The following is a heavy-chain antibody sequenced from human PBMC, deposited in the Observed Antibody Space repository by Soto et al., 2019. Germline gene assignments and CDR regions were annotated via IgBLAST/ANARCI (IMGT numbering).Heavy chain of an antibody. Sequence: ASVKVSCKASGYTFTSYAMHWVRQAPGQRLEWMGWINAGNGNTKYSQKFQGRVTITRDTSASTAYMELSSLRSEDTAVYYCARSCSSTSCDYYYDCMDVWGQGTMITVSS. J-gene: IGHJ6*02. V-gene: IGHV1-3*01. D-gene: IGHD2-2*01. CDR2: INAGNGNT. CDR1: GYTFTSYA. CDR3: ARSCSSTSCDYYYDCMDV.